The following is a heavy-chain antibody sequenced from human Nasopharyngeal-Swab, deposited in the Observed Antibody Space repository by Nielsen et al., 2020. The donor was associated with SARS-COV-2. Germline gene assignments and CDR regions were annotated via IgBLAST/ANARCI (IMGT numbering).Heavy chain of an antibody. J-gene: IGHJ6*02. CDR2: INHSGST. CDR1: GGSVSGYY. V-gene: IGHV4-34*01. D-gene: IGHD2-2*01. Sequence: SETLSLTCAVYGGSVSGYYWSWIRQPPGKGLEWIGEINHSGSTNYNPSLKSRVTISVDTSKNQFSLKLSSVTAADTAVYYCARGPVGYCSSTSCYEGRGYYGMDVWGQGTTVTVSS. CDR3: ARGPVGYCSSTSCYEGRGYYGMDV.